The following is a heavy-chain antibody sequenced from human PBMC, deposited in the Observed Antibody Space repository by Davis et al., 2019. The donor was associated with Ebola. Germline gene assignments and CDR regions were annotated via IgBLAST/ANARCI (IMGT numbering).Heavy chain of an antibody. CDR3: AKGYSSSWCFDY. V-gene: IGHV3-30*18. CDR1: GFTFSSYG. D-gene: IGHD6-13*01. J-gene: IGHJ4*02. Sequence: PGGSLRLSCAASGFTFSSYGMHWVRQAPGKGLEWVAVISYDGSNKYYADSVKGRFTISRDNSKNTLYLQMNSLRAEDSAVYYCAKGYSSSWCFDYWGQGTLVTVSS. CDR2: ISYDGSNK.